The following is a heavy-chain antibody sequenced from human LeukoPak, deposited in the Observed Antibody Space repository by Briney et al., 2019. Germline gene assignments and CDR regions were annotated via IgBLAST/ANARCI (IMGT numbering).Heavy chain of an antibody. Sequence: GGSLRLSCAASGFTFSNAWMSWVRQAPGKGLEWVGRIKSKTDGGTTDYAAPVKGRFTISRDDSKNTLYLQMNSLKTEDTAVYYCTTTEGVEYFSGGSCPTLFFVDYWGQGTLVTVSS. V-gene: IGHV3-15*01. CDR2: IKSKTDGGTT. CDR1: GFTFSNAW. J-gene: IGHJ4*02. D-gene: IGHD2-15*01. CDR3: TTTEGVEYFSGGSCPTLFFVDY.